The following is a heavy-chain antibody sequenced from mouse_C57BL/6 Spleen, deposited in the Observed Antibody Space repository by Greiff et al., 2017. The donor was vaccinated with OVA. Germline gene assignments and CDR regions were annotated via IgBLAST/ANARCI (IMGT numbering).Heavy chain of an antibody. D-gene: IGHD1-1*01. CDR3: ARTGYYYGSSSPGFAY. CDR1: GYTFTSYW. V-gene: IGHV1-53*01. Sequence: QVQLQQPGTELVKPGASVKLSCKASGYTFTSYWMHWVKQRPGQGLEWIGNINPSNGGTNYNEKFKSKATLTVDKSSSTAYMQLSSLTSEDSAVYYCARTGYYYGSSSPGFAYWGQGTLVTVSA. J-gene: IGHJ3*01. CDR2: INPSNGGT.